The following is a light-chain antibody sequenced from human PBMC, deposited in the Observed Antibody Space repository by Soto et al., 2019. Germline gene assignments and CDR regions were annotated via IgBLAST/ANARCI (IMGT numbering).Light chain of an antibody. Sequence: QSVLTQPASVSGSPGQSITFSCTGTSSDVGAYTYVSWYQQHPGKAPKLMMYEVSDRPSGVSYRFSGSKSGNTASLTISGLQAEDEADYYCSAYTKGGTYVFXTGTKVTVL. CDR2: EVS. J-gene: IGLJ1*01. V-gene: IGLV2-14*01. CDR1: SSDVGAYTY. CDR3: SAYTKGGTYV.